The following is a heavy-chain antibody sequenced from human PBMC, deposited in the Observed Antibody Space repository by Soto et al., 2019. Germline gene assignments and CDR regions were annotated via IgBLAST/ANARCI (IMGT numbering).Heavy chain of an antibody. J-gene: IGHJ4*02. CDR3: ARDLLSGANYYAY. CDR1: GFAFSNFA. D-gene: IGHD6-19*01. Sequence: EVQLVESGGGLVKPGGSLRLSCEASGFAFSNFAMNWVRQAPGKGLAWVSSISGGSDFIYYTDSVKGRFTNSRDNAKNTLYLQMTGLGGDDTAVYYCARDLLSGANYYAYWRQGTLVTVSS. CDR2: ISGGSDFI. V-gene: IGHV3-21*01.